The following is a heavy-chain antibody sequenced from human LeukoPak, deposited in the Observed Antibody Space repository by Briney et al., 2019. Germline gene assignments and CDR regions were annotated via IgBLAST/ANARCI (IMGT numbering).Heavy chain of an antibody. CDR2: IRYDGIDK. J-gene: IGHJ4*02. D-gene: IGHD3-9*01. V-gene: IGHV3-30*02. CDR1: GFTFSSYG. Sequence: GGSLRLSCAASGFTFSSYGMHWVRQAPGKGLEWVAFIRYDGIDKYYAGSVKGRFTISRDNSKNTLYLQMNSLRPEDTAVYYCATAWSNSDALTGYSRIDYWGQGTLVTVSS. CDR3: ATAWSNSDALTGYSRIDY.